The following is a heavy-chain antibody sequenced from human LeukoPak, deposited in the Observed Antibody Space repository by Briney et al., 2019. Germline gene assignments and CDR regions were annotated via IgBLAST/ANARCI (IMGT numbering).Heavy chain of an antibody. Sequence: GGSLRLSCAASGFTFSSYAMHWVRQAPGKGLEWVAVISYDGSNKYYADSVKGRFTISRDNSKNTLYLQMNSLRAEDTAMYYCARGGDAGNAFDIWGQGTMVTVSS. V-gene: IGHV3-30-3*01. CDR2: ISYDGSNK. D-gene: IGHD3-10*01. CDR1: GFTFSSYA. J-gene: IGHJ3*02. CDR3: ARGGDAGNAFDI.